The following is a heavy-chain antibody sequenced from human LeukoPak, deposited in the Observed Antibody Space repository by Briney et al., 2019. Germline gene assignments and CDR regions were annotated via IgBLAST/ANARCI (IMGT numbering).Heavy chain of an antibody. D-gene: IGHD3-22*01. J-gene: IGHJ4*02. V-gene: IGHV3-30*02. CDR3: AKDDYYDSSGSWGGY. CDR1: GFTFSSYG. CDR2: IRYDGSNK. Sequence: PGGSLRLSCAASGFTFSSYGMHWVRQAPGKGLEWVAFIRYDGSNKYYADSVKGRFTISRDNSKNTLYLQMNSLRAEDTAVYYCAKDDYYDSSGSWGGYWGQGTPVTVSS.